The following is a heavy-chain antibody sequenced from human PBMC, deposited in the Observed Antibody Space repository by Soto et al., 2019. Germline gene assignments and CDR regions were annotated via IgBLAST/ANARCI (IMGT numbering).Heavy chain of an antibody. CDR1: SGYIGSSYL. CDR2: IHHSGST. CDR3: ARSNWNYVRTLDY. D-gene: IGHD1-7*01. J-gene: IGHJ4*02. Sequence: SSETMSLTCTVSSGYIGSSYLCSWVRPPPGKGLEWIGEIHHSGSTNYNPSLKSRVTMSVDKSKNQFSLKLSSVTAAVTAVYYCARSNWNYVRTLDYWGQGTLVTVS. V-gene: IGHV4-4*02.